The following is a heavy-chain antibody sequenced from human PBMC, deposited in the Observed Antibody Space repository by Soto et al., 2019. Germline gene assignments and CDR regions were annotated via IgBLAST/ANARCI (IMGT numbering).Heavy chain of an antibody. V-gene: IGHV1-18*01. J-gene: IGHJ4*02. CDR3: ARGPDPTYSDY. CDR1: GYTFSNFG. Sequence: QVQVVQSGAEVKKPGASVKVSCKTSGYTFSNFGINWVRQAPGQGLEWMGWINVYNGNTNYAQKLKGRVIMTTDTSTSTAYMELKSLRSDDTARYYCARGPDPTYSDYWGQGTLVTVSS. CDR2: INVYNGNT.